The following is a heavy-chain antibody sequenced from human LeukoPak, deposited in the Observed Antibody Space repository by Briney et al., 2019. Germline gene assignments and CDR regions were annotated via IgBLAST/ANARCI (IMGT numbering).Heavy chain of an antibody. D-gene: IGHD4-17*01. Sequence: GGSLRLSCAASGFTFSDYYMSWIRQAPGKGLEWVSYISSSGSTIYYADSVKGRFTISRDNAKNSLYLQMNSLRAGDTAVYYCARLYTVTSLIYFDYWGQGTLVTVSS. J-gene: IGHJ4*02. CDR3: ARLYTVTSLIYFDY. CDR2: ISSSGSTI. CDR1: GFTFSDYY. V-gene: IGHV3-11*01.